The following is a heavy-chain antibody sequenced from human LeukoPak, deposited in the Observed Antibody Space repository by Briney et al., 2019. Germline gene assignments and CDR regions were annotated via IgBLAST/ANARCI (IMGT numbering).Heavy chain of an antibody. CDR1: GFTFSSYW. CDR3: ASTFYYYDSSGYYDEGLPGDY. Sequence: GGSLRLSCAASGFTFSSYWMHWVRQAPGKGLVWVSRINSDGSSTSYADSVKGRFTISRDNAKNTLYLQMNSLRAEDTAVYYCASTFYYYDSSGYYDEGLPGDYWGQGTLVTVSS. D-gene: IGHD3-22*01. V-gene: IGHV3-74*01. CDR2: INSDGSST. J-gene: IGHJ4*02.